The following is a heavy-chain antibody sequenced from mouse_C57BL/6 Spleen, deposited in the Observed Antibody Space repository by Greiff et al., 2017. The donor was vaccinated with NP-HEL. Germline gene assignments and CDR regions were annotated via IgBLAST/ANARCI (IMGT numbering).Heavy chain of an antibody. D-gene: IGHD2-5*01. J-gene: IGHJ2*01. CDR1: GYTFTDYE. V-gene: IGHV1-15*01. Sequence: QVQLKESGAELVRPGASVTLSCKASGYTFTDYEMHWVKQTPVHGLEWIGAIDPETGGTAYNQKFKGKAILTADKSSSTAYMELRSLTSEDSAVYYCTRDYSKIYWGQGTTLTVSS. CDR3: TRDYSKIY. CDR2: IDPETGGT.